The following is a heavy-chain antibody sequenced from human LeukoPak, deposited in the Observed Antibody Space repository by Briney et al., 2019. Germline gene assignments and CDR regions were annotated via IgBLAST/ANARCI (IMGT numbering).Heavy chain of an antibody. Sequence: GASVKVSCKASGYTFTSYGISWVRQAPGQGLEWMGWISAYNGNTNYAQKLQGRVTMTTDTSTSTAYMELRSLRSDDTAVYYCAVMGITIFGVDNAFDIWGQGTMVTVSS. J-gene: IGHJ3*02. CDR3: AVMGITIFGVDNAFDI. CDR1: GYTFTSYG. D-gene: IGHD3-3*01. V-gene: IGHV1-18*01. CDR2: ISAYNGNT.